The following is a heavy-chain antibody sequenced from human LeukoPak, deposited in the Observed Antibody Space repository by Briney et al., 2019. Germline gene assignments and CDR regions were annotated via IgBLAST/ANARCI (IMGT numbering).Heavy chain of an antibody. D-gene: IGHD2-21*02. Sequence: SVKVSCKASGGIFSSYAISWVRQAPGQGLEWMGGIIPIFGTANYAQKFQGRVTITADESTSTAYMELSSLRSEDTAVYYCASPHIVVVTAKVKYYYGMDVWGQGTTVTASS. CDR2: IIPIFGTA. CDR1: GGIFSSYA. CDR3: ASPHIVVVTAKVKYYYGMDV. J-gene: IGHJ6*02. V-gene: IGHV1-69*13.